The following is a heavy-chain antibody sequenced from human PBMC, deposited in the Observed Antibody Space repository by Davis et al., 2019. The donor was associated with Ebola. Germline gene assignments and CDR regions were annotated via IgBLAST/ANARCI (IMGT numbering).Heavy chain of an antibody. CDR1: GFSFSSYG. J-gene: IGHJ4*02. V-gene: IGHV3-30*18. CDR3: TKAKVKPAAPNFDY. CDR2: ISYDGGHK. Sequence: GESLKISCAGSGFSFSSYGIHWVRQAPGKGLEWVAVISYDGGHKFYADSVTGRFTISRDNSKNTLSLQMHSLRAEDTAVYYCTKAKVKPAAPNFDYWGQGTLVTVSS. D-gene: IGHD2-2*01.